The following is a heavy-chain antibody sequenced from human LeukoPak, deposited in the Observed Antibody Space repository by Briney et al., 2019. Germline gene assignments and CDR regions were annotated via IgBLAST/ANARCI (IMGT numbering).Heavy chain of an antibody. CDR1: GGSFSGYY. Sequence: SETLSLTCAVYGGSFSGYYWSWIRQPPGKGLEWIGEINHSGSSNYNPSLKSRVTISVDTSKNQFSLKLSSVTAADTAVYYCGVCSGGSCYFDYWSQGTLVTSPQ. CDR3: GVCSGGSCYFDY. CDR2: INHSGSS. D-gene: IGHD2-15*01. J-gene: IGHJ4*02. V-gene: IGHV4-34*01.